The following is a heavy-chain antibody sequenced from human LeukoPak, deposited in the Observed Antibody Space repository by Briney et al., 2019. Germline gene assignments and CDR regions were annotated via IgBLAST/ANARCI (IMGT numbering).Heavy chain of an antibody. J-gene: IGHJ4*02. CDR2: ISYDGSNK. CDR1: GFTFSSYG. Sequence: PGGSLRLSCAASGFTFSSYGMHWVRQAPGKGLERVAVISYDGSNKYYADSVKGRFTISRDNSKNTLYLQMNSLRAEDTAVYYCAKDKGSGSYPGSFDYWGQGTLVTVSS. D-gene: IGHD1-26*01. CDR3: AKDKGSGSYPGSFDY. V-gene: IGHV3-30*18.